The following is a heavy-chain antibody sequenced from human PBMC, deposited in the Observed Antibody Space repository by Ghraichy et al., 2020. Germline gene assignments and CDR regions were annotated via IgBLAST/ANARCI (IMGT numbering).Heavy chain of an antibody. Sequence: SVKVSCKASGGTFSSYAISWVRQAPGQGLEWMGGIIPIFGTANYAQKFQGRVTITADESTSTAYMELSSLRSEDTAGYYCARGTYYGSGFGRWFDPWGQGTLVTVSS. CDR1: GGTFSSYA. CDR2: IIPIFGTA. J-gene: IGHJ5*02. V-gene: IGHV1-69*13. CDR3: ARGTYYGSGFGRWFDP. D-gene: IGHD3-10*01.